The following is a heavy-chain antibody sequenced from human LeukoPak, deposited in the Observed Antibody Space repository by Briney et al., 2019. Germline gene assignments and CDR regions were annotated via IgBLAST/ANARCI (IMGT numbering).Heavy chain of an antibody. J-gene: IGHJ4*02. CDR1: GFTFSSYG. CDR2: IRYDGSNK. V-gene: IGHV3-30*02. Sequence: GGSLRLSCAASGFTFSSYGMHWVRQAPGKGLEWVAFIRYDGSNKYYADSVKGRFTISRDNSKNTLYLQMNSLRAEDTAVYYCAKDVGATPRFDYWGQGTLVTVSS. D-gene: IGHD1-26*01. CDR3: AKDVGATPRFDY.